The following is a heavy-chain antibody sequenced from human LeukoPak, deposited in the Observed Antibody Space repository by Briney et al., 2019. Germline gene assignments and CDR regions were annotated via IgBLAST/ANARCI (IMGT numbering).Heavy chain of an antibody. CDR1: GFTFSSYS. CDR2: ISYDGSNK. J-gene: IGHJ4*02. CDR3: AYSSSWYYFDY. D-gene: IGHD6-13*01. Sequence: QSGGSLRLSCAASGFTFSSYSMNWVRQAPGKGLEWVAVISYDGSNKYYADSVKGRFTISRDNSKNTLYLQMNSLRAEDTAVYYCAYSSSWYYFDYWGQGTLVTVSS. V-gene: IGHV3-30*03.